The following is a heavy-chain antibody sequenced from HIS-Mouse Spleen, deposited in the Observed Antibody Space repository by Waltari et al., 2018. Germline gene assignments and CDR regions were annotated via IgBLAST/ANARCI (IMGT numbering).Heavy chain of an antibody. V-gene: IGHV3-23*01. D-gene: IGHD2-21*01. J-gene: IGHJ4*02. CDR2: ISGSGGST. CDR1: GFTFSRYA. CDR3: AKSRGGDCYDY. Sequence: EVQLLESGGGLVQPGGSLSLSCAAPGFTFSRYAMSWVRQAPGKGLEWVSAISGSGGSTYYADSVKGRFTISRDNSKNTLYLQMNSLRAEDTAVYYCAKSRGGDCYDYWGQGTLVTVSS.